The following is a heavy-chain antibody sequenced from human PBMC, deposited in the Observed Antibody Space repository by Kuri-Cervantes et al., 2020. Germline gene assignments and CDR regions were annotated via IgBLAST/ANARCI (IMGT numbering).Heavy chain of an antibody. D-gene: IGHD3-16*01. V-gene: IGHV1-8*02. CDR3: VRVRLRDYYYYYMDV. J-gene: IGHJ6*03. CDR2: MNPNSGNT. CDR1: GYTFTYRY. Sequence: ASVKVSCKASGYTFTYRYLHWVRQATGQGLEWMGWMNPNSGNTGYAQKFRGRVTMTRNTSISTAYMELSSLTSEDTAVYYCVRVRLRDYYYYYMDVWGKGTTVTVSS.